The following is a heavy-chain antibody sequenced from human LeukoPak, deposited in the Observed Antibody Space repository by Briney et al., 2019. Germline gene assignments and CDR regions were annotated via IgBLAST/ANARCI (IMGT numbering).Heavy chain of an antibody. D-gene: IGHD1-26*01. Sequence: PGGPLSLSCAASGFTFSDYYVSWFPQAPGKGRGWVSYISSSGSTIYDADSVKGRFTISRDNAKNSLYLQMNSLRAEDTAVYYCARARGSYSFDYWGQGTLVTVSS. CDR1: GFTFSDYY. V-gene: IGHV3-11*01. CDR3: ARARGSYSFDY. J-gene: IGHJ4*02. CDR2: ISSSGSTI.